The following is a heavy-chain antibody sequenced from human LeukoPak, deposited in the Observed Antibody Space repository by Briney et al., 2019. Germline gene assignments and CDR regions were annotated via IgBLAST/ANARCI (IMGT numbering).Heavy chain of an antibody. CDR3: ARDPYNYYDSSGYSRYFDY. J-gene: IGHJ4*02. Sequence: GGSLRLSCAASGFTFSSYAMHWVRQAPGKGLEWVAVISYDGSNKYYTDSVKGRFTISRDNSKNTLYLQMNSLRAEDTAVYYCARDPYNYYDSSGYSRYFDYWGREPWSPSPQ. CDR2: ISYDGSNK. D-gene: IGHD3-22*01. CDR1: GFTFSSYA. V-gene: IGHV3-30-3*01.